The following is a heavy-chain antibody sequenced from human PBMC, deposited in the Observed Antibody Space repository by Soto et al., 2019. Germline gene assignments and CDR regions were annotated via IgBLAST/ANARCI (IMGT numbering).Heavy chain of an antibody. D-gene: IGHD2-15*01. J-gene: IGHJ4*02. CDR2: IWYDGSNK. CDR3: ARDGYCSGGSCYSLPVFDY. CDR1: RFTFSSYG. V-gene: IGHV3-33*01. Sequence: GGSLRLSCAASRFTFSSYGMHWVRQAPGKGLEWVAVIWYDGSNKYYADSVKGRFTISRDNSKNTLYLQMNSLRAEDTAVYYCARDGYCSGGSCYSLPVFDYWGQGT.